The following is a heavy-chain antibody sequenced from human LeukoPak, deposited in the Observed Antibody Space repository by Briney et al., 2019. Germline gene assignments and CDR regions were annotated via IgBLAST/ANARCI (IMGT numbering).Heavy chain of an antibody. V-gene: IGHV3-30-3*01. CDR1: GFTFSAYS. D-gene: IGHD6-13*01. CDR2: ISYDGNIK. CDR3: ARDPYSSSWSYGMDV. Sequence: GMSLRLSWASSGFTFSAYSMHWVRQAPGQGLEWVAIISYDGNIKYQADSVKGRFTNSRDNAQSSLYLQMNSLRAEDTAVYYCARDPYSSSWSYGMDVWGQGTAVTVSS. J-gene: IGHJ6*02.